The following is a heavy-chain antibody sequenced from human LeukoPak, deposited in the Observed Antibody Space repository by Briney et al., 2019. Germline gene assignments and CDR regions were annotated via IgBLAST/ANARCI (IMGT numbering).Heavy chain of an antibody. V-gene: IGHV3-21*01. J-gene: IGHJ4*02. Sequence: GGSLRLSCAASGFXFSIYSINWVRQAPGKGLEWVSSIDSSSSYMYYADSVKGRFTISRDNAKNSLYLQMNSLRAEDTAVYYCARDLAYYYDTSYDWGQGTLVTVSS. D-gene: IGHD3-22*01. CDR1: GFXFSIYS. CDR2: IDSSSSYM. CDR3: ARDLAYYYDTSYD.